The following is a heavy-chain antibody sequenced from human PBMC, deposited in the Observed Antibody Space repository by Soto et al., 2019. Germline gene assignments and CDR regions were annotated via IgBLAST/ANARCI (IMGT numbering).Heavy chain of an antibody. J-gene: IGHJ6*02. CDR3: ARSEWLVPNYYYGMDV. V-gene: IGHV1-69*13. CDR1: GGAFSSYA. D-gene: IGHD6-19*01. CDR2: IIHIFGTA. Sequence: GASVKVSCKASGGAFSSYAISWVRQAPGQGLEWMGGIIHIFGTANYAQKFQGRVTITADESTSTAYMELSSLRSEDTAVYYCARSEWLVPNYYYGMDVWGQGTTVTVSS.